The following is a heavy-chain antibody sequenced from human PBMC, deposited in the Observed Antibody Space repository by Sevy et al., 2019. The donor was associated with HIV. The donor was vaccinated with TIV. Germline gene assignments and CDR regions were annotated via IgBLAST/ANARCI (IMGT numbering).Heavy chain of an antibody. CDR3: ARGSDGYSYGLLDY. CDR2: ISTGSSTI. Sequence: GGSLRLSCAASGFSFSRFSMNWVRQAPGKGQEWVSYISTGSSTIYYADSVKGRFTISRDNAKNSLYLQMNSLRAEDTAVYYCARGSDGYSYGLLDYWGQGTLVTVSS. D-gene: IGHD5-18*01. V-gene: IGHV3-48*01. CDR1: GFSFSRFS. J-gene: IGHJ4*02.